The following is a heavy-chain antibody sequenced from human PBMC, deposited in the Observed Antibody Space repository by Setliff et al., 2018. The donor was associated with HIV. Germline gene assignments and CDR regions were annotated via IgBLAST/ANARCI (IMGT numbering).Heavy chain of an antibody. Sequence: PSGTLSLTCTVSGGSISSYYWSWIRQPPGKGLEWIGEINHSGSTNYNPSLKSRVTISVDTSKNQFSLKLSSVTAADTAVYYCARGRRDPQVRRKEVGYFDYWGQGTLVTVSS. CDR1: GGSISSYY. J-gene: IGHJ4*02. V-gene: IGHV4-34*01. D-gene: IGHD2-2*01. CDR2: INHSGST. CDR3: ARGRRDPQVRRKEVGYFDY.